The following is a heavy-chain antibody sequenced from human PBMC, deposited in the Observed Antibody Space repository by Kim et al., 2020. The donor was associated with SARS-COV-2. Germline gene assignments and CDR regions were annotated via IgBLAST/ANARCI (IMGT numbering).Heavy chain of an antibody. CDR3: ARLGGGITMVRGVKYNWFDP. CDR1: GGSISSYY. Sequence: SETLSLTCTVSGGSISSYYWSWIRQPPGKGLEWIGYIYYSGSTNYNPSLKSRVTISVDTSKNQFSLKLSSVTAADTAVYYCARLGGGITMVRGVKYNWFDPWGQGTLVTVSS. D-gene: IGHD3-10*01. J-gene: IGHJ5*02. V-gene: IGHV4-59*13. CDR2: IYYSGST.